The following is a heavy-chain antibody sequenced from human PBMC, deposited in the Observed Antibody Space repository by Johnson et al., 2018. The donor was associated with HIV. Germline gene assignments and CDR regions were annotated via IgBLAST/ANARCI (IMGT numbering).Heavy chain of an antibody. Sequence: QVQLEESGGGLVKPGGSLRLSCAASGFSFSDYFVSWIRQAPGKGLEWVSYISRGGSSASVIYYADSVKGRFTISRENAKNSVYLQMNSLRSDDTAVYYCASDYGDYDHAFDIWGRGTVVTVTS. CDR2: ISRGGSSASVI. D-gene: IGHD4-17*01. V-gene: IGHV3-11*04. J-gene: IGHJ3*02. CDR1: GFSFSDYF. CDR3: ASDYGDYDHAFDI.